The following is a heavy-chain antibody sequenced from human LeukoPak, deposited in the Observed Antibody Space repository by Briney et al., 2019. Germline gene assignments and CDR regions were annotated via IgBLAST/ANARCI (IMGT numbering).Heavy chain of an antibody. CDR2: IYYSWST. CDR3: ARRIGNWFDP. V-gene: IGHV4-59*08. CDR1: GGPINSYY. D-gene: IGHD2-21*01. Sequence: PSETLSLTCTVSGGPINSYYWSWIRQPPRKGLECIGYIYYSWSTNYNPSLKSRVTISVDTSKNQFSLKLSSVTAADTAVYYCARRIGNWFDPWGQGTLVTVSS. J-gene: IGHJ5*02.